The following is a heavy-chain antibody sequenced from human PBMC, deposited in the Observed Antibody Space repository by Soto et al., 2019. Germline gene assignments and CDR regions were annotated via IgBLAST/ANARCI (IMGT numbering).Heavy chain of an antibody. Sequence: GGSLRLSCAASGFTFSSYGMHWVRQAPGKGLEWVAVISYDGSNKYYADSVKGRFTISRDNSKNTLYLQMNSLRAEDTAVYYCAKARGVVVAATPDYWGQGTLVTVSS. CDR3: AKARGVVVAATPDY. D-gene: IGHD2-15*01. CDR1: GFTFSSYG. CDR2: ISYDGSNK. J-gene: IGHJ4*02. V-gene: IGHV3-30*18.